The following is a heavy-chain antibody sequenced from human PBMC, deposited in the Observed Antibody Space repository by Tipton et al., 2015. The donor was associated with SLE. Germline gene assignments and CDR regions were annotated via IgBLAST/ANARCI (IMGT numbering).Heavy chain of an antibody. CDR3: ARGYPMDH. D-gene: IGHD2-2*03. J-gene: IGHJ4*02. CDR1: GASFSGYY. V-gene: IGHV4-34*01. Sequence: TLSLTCAVYGASFSGYYWSWIRHPPGKGLEWIGEINDVGGTNFNPSLKSRVTISLDRSKKQLSLELTSITAADTAVYYCARGYPMDHWGQGTLVTVS. CDR2: INDVGGT.